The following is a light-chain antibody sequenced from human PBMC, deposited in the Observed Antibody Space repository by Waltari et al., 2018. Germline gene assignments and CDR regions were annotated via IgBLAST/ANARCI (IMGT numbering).Light chain of an antibody. CDR2: AAS. J-gene: IGKJ1*01. CDR3: QQGYISPWT. CDR1: QIIANY. V-gene: IGKV1-39*01. Sequence: DIQMTQSPSSLSASVGDRVTITCRASQIIANYLNWYQAKPGKAPKLLIYAASSLESGVPSRFSGSGAGTDFTLTISSLQPEDSATYYCQQGYISPWTFGQGTKVEIK.